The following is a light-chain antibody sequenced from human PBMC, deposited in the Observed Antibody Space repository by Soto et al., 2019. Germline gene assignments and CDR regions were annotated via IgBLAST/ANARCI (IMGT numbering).Light chain of an antibody. V-gene: IGLV2-11*01. Sequence: QSALTQPRSVSGSPGRSVTISCTGTSSDVGGYNYVSWYQQHPDKAPKLMIYDVSKRPSGVPDRFSGSKSGNTASLTISGLQAEDEADYYCCSYAGRYTLVVFGGGTKVTVL. CDR2: DVS. J-gene: IGLJ2*01. CDR3: CSYAGRYTLVV. CDR1: SSDVGGYNY.